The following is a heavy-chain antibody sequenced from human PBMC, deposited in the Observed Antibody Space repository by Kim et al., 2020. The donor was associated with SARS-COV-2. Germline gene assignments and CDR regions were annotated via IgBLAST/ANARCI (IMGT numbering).Heavy chain of an antibody. J-gene: IGHJ6*02. Sequence: GGSLRLSCAASGFTFSSYSMNWVRQAPGKGLEWVSSISSSSSYIYYADSVKGRFTISRDNAKNSLYLQMNSLRAEDTAVYYCARDRGYCSSTSCPEGYYYYYGMDVWGQGTTVTVSS. V-gene: IGHV3-21*01. D-gene: IGHD2-2*01. CDR2: ISSSSSYI. CDR1: GFTFSSYS. CDR3: ARDRGYCSSTSCPEGYYYYYGMDV.